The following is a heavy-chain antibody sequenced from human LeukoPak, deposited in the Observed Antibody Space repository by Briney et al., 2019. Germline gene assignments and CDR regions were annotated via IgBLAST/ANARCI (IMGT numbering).Heavy chain of an antibody. CDR3: AKEHGDSHFDY. Sequence: GGSLRLSCAASGFTFSSYGMHWVRQAPGKGLEWVAGISYDGSKRYYADSVKGRFTISRDNSKNTLYLQMNSLRAEDTAVYYCAKEHGDSHFDYWGQGTLVTVSS. J-gene: IGHJ4*02. D-gene: IGHD4-17*01. V-gene: IGHV3-30*18. CDR2: ISYDGSKR. CDR1: GFTFSSYG.